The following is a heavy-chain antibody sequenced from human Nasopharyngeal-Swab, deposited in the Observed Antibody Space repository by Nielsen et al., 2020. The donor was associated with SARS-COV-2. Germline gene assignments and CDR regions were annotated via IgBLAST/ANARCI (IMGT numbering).Heavy chain of an antibody. J-gene: IGHJ3*01. CDR1: GFTVSSNY. CDR3: ASPVFGVVSDAFDL. CDR2: VYSGGST. V-gene: IGHV3-53*01. Sequence: GESLKISCAASGFTVSSNYMNWVRQAPGMGLEWVSVVYSGGSTFYADSVKGRFTISRDNSKNTLYLQMNNLRPEDTAMYYCASPVFGVVSDAFDLWGQGTMVTVSS. D-gene: IGHD3-3*01.